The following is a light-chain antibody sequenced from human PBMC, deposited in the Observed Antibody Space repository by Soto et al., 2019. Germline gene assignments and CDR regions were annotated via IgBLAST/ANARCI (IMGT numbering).Light chain of an antibody. J-gene: IGLJ1*01. CDR1: SSDVGGYNY. Sequence: QSVLTQPRSVSGSPGQSVTISCTGTSSDVGGYNYVSWYQQHPGKAPKLMIYDVSKRPSGVPDRFSGSKSGNTASLTISGLQAEDEADYYCCSYAGSYYYVFGTGTKVT. CDR3: CSYAGSYYYV. V-gene: IGLV2-11*01. CDR2: DVS.